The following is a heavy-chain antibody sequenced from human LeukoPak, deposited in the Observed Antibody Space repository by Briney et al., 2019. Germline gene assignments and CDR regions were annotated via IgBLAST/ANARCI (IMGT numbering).Heavy chain of an antibody. CDR3: ASSLWFGELYSYGMDV. Sequence: SGGSLRLSCAASGFTVSSNYMSWVRQAPGKGLEWVSVIYSGGSTYYADSVKGRFTISRDNSKNTLYLQMNSLRAEDTAVYYCASSLWFGELYSYGMDVWGQGTRSPSP. V-gene: IGHV3-53*01. J-gene: IGHJ6*02. CDR2: IYSGGST. CDR1: GFTVSSNY. D-gene: IGHD3-10*01.